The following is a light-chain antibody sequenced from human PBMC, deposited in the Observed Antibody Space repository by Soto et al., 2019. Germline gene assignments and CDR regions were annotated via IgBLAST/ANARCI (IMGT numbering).Light chain of an antibody. CDR2: AVS. Sequence: QSVLTQPASVSGSPGQSITISCTRTSSDVGGYSYVSWYQHHPGKAPKLMIYAVSNRPSGVSNRFSGSKSGNTASLTISGLQAEDEADYYCCSYTSSSTLYVFGTGTKLTVL. J-gene: IGLJ1*01. V-gene: IGLV2-14*01. CDR1: SSDVGGYSY. CDR3: CSYTSSSTLYV.